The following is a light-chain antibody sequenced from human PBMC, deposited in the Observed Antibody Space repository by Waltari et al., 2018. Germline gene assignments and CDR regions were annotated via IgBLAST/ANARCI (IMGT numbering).Light chain of an antibody. Sequence: QSAPTQPASVSGSPGPSITISCTGTSSDVGGYDFFSWHQQYPGKAPKVMIYGVNNRPSGVSNRFSGSKSGNTASLIISGLQADDEADYYCSSYTTSGTLVFGTGTKVTVL. J-gene: IGLJ1*01. V-gene: IGLV2-14*01. CDR3: SSYTTSGTLV. CDR2: GVN. CDR1: SSDVGGYDF.